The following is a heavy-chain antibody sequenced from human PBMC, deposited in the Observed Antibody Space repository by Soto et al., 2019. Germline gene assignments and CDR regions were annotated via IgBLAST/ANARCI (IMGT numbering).Heavy chain of an antibody. V-gene: IGHV5-51*03. D-gene: IGHD3-10*01. CDR3: ARRGETALDY. J-gene: IGHJ4*02. CDR1: GYTFTTYW. Sequence: PGESLRIPFKASGYTFTTYWTGWVRQMPGKGLEWMGIIYPGDSDTRFSPSFQGQVTMSADESITTAYLQWSSLKASDSAMYYCARRGETALDYWGQGTLVTVSS. CDR2: IYPGDSDT.